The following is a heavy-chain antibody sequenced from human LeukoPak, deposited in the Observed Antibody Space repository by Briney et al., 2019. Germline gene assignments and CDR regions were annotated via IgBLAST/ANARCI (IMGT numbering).Heavy chain of an antibody. V-gene: IGHV3-9*01. CDR2: ISWNSGNI. D-gene: IGHD1-20*01. Sequence: GGSLRLSCAASGFIFDDYAMHWVRQAPGKGLEWVSGISWNSGNIGYADSVKGRFTISRDNAKNSLYLQMNSLRAEDTALYYCAKGNLRYYFDYWGQGTLVTVSS. CDR1: GFIFDDYA. CDR3: AKGNLRYYFDY. J-gene: IGHJ4*02.